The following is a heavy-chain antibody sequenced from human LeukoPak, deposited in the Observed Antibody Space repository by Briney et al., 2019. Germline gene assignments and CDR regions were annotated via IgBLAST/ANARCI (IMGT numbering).Heavy chain of an antibody. CDR3: RWDFDY. V-gene: IGHV3-23*01. D-gene: IGHD4-23*01. CDR1: VLALSIVA. CDR2: ISGSGGST. Sequence: GGSLRLSCALSVLALSIVALTCGAESPGRGLEWVSAISGSGGSTYYADSMKGRFTISRDNSKNTLYLQMNSLRAEDTAVYYCRWDFDYWGQGTLVTVSS. J-gene: IGHJ4*02.